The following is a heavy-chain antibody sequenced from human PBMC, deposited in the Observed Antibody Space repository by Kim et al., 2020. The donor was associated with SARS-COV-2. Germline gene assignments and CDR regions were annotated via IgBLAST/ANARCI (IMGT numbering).Heavy chain of an antibody. D-gene: IGHD3-22*01. J-gene: IGHJ3*02. Sequence: GGSLRLSCAASGFTFSSYSMNWVRQAPGKGLEWVSYISSSSSTIYYADSVKGRFTISRDNAKNSLYLQMNSLRDEDTAVYYCARAGSYYYDSSGYYTSRDAFDIWGQGTMVTVSS. CDR1: GFTFSSYS. V-gene: IGHV3-48*02. CDR2: ISSSSSTI. CDR3: ARAGSYYYDSSGYYTSRDAFDI.